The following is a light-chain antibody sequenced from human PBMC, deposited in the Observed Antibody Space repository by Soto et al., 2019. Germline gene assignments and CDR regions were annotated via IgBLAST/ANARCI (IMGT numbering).Light chain of an antibody. Sequence: EIVLAQSPTTLSFSPGGRATLSCRASQTVSSYLLWYQQKPGQAPRLLIYDASNRAAGTPARFSGSGSETDFTLTISSLEPEDFAVYYCQQRMNWPLTFGQGTRLEIK. CDR1: QTVSSY. CDR2: DAS. V-gene: IGKV3-11*01. J-gene: IGKJ5*01. CDR3: QQRMNWPLT.